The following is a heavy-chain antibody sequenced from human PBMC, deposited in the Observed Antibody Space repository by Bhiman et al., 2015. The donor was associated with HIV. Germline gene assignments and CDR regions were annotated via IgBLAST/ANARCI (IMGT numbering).Heavy chain of an antibody. J-gene: IGHJ4*02. D-gene: IGHD2-21*01. Sequence: EVQLVESGEDLAQPGGSLRLSCVASGFTFGDYEMQWVRQAPGKGLEWVAAISRNSRFIVYADSVKGRFTISRDNARNSVFLQMNSLRSEDTALYFCTKTHIVGAYYDSWGQGTPVTVSS. CDR2: ISRNSRFI. CDR1: GFTFGDYE. V-gene: IGHV3-9*01. CDR3: TKTHIVGAYYDS.